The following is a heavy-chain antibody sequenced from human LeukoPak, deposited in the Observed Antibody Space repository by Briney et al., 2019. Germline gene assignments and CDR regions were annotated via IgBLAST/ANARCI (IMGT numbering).Heavy chain of an antibody. CDR1: GYTFTSYG. CDR3: ARVLWFGEFIDY. Sequence: ASVKVSCKASGYTFTSYGISWVRQAPGQGLKWMGWISAYNGNTNYAQKLQGRVTMTIDTSTSTAYMELRSLRPDDTAVYYCARVLWFGEFIDYWGQGTLVTVSS. D-gene: IGHD3-10*01. CDR2: ISAYNGNT. J-gene: IGHJ4*02. V-gene: IGHV1-18*01.